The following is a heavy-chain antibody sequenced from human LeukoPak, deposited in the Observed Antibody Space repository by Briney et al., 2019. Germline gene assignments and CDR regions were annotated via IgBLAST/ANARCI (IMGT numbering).Heavy chain of an antibody. D-gene: IGHD6-13*01. V-gene: IGHV4-39*01. J-gene: IGHJ4*02. CDR1: GGSISSSSYY. Sequence: SETLSLICTVSGGSISSSSYYWGWIRQPPGKGLEWIGSIYYSGSTYYNPSLKSRVTISVDTSKNQFSLKLSSVTAADTAVYYCARVAAAATHNGEYFDYWGQGTLVTVSS. CDR2: IYYSGST. CDR3: ARVAAAATHNGEYFDY.